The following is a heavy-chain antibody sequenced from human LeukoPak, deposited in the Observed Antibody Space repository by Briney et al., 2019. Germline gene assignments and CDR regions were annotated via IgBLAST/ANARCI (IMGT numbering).Heavy chain of an antibody. J-gene: IGHJ5*02. D-gene: IGHD6-6*01. Sequence: SQTLSLTCTVSGGSISSGSYYWSWIRQPAGKGLEWIGRIYTSGSTNYNPSLKSRVTISVDTSKNQFSLKLSSVTAADTAVYYCARERSSSSKSGYNWFDPWGQGTLVTVSS. CDR2: IYTSGST. V-gene: IGHV4-61*02. CDR3: ARERSSSSKSGYNWFDP. CDR1: GGSISSGSYY.